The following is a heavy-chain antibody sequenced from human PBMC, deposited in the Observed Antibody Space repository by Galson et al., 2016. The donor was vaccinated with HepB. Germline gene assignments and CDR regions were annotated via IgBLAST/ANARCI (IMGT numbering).Heavy chain of an antibody. Sequence: SLRLSCAASGFTFISYNMNWVRQAPGKGLEWISYISSSGGTIYYADSVKGRFTISRDNAKNTLYLQMNSLRAEDTAVYYCAKDRVYAAVNWFDPWGQGTLVTVSS. CDR2: ISSSGGTI. D-gene: IGHD5/OR15-5a*01. CDR1: GFTFISYN. V-gene: IGHV3-48*01. CDR3: AKDRVYAAVNWFDP. J-gene: IGHJ5*02.